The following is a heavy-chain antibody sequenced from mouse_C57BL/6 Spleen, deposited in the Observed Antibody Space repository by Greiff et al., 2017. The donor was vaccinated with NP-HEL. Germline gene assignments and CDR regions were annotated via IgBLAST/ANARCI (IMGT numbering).Heavy chain of an antibody. CDR2: IYPGDGDT. CDR1: GYAFSSSW. D-gene: IGHD2-3*01. J-gene: IGHJ4*01. CDR3: AQRKPYDGYGAMDY. V-gene: IGHV1-82*01. Sequence: VQLVESGPELVKPGASVKISCKASGYAFSSSWMNWVKQRPGKGLEWIGRIYPGDGDTNYNGKFKGKATLTADKSSSTAYMQLSSLTSEDSAVYFCAQRKPYDGYGAMDYWGQGTSVTVSS.